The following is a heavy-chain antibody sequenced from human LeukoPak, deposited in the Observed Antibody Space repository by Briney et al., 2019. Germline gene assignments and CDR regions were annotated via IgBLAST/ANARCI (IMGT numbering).Heavy chain of an antibody. Sequence: GGSLRLSCAASGFTFSSYGMHWVRQAPGKGLEWVAVISYDGSNKYYADSVKGRFTISRDNSKNTLYLQMNSLRAEDTAVYYCAKDWRYGSDFFDYWGQGTLVTVSS. J-gene: IGHJ4*02. CDR2: ISYDGSNK. CDR1: GFTFSSYG. V-gene: IGHV3-30*18. CDR3: AKDWRYGSDFFDY. D-gene: IGHD3-10*01.